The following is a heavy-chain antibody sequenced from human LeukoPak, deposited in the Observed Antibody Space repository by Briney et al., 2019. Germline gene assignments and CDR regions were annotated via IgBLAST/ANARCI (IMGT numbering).Heavy chain of an antibody. CDR1: GDSVSSNSAA. J-gene: IGHJ4*02. CDR2: TYYRSKWYN. CDR3: ARALRYDFWSGYSYCFDY. D-gene: IGHD3-3*01. Sequence: SQTLSLTCAISGDSVSSNSAAWNWIRQSPSRGLEWLGRTYYRSKWYNDYAVSVKSRITINPDTSKNPFSLQLNSVTPEDTAVYYCARALRYDFWSGYSYCFDYWGQGTLVTVSS. V-gene: IGHV6-1*01.